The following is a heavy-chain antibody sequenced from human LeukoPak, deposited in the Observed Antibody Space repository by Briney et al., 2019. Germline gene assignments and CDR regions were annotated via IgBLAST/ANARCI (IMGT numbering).Heavy chain of an antibody. CDR3: ATSVRDYYYDSSGYYSSNIDY. D-gene: IGHD3-22*01. V-gene: IGHV3-7*03. J-gene: IGHJ4*02. CDR1: GFTFSSYW. CDR2: IKQDGREK. Sequence: GVSLRLSCAASGFTFSSYWMSWVRQAPGKGLDWVANIKQDGREKYYVDSVKGRFTISRDNSKNTLYLQMNSLRAEDTAVYYCATSVRDYYYDSSGYYSSNIDYWGQGTLVTVSS.